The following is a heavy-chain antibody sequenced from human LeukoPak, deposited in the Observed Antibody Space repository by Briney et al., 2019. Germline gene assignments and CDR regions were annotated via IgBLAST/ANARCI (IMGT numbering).Heavy chain of an antibody. V-gene: IGHV3-48*01. CDR2: ITSSSGTI. CDR1: GFTFSIYS. CDR3: ARVAPGHDIGRGYFDY. D-gene: IGHD2-21*01. J-gene: IGHJ4*02. Sequence: GGSLRLSCAASGFTFSIYSMNWVRQAPGKGLEWVSYITSSSGTIYYTDSVKGRFTISRDNAKNSLYLQMNSLRAEDTAVYYCARVAPGHDIGRGYFDYWGQGTLVTVSS.